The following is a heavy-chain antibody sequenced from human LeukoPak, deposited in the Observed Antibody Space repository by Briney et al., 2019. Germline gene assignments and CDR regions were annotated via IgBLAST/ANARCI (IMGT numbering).Heavy chain of an antibody. CDR3: ARGGGSSGWLPRYNWFDP. D-gene: IGHD6-19*01. V-gene: IGHV4-59*01. J-gene: IGHJ5*02. CDR1: GGSISSYY. CDR2: IYYSGST. Sequence: PSETLSLTCTVSGGSISSYYWSWIRQPPGKGLEWIGYIYYSGSTNYNPSLKSRVTISVDTSKNQFSLKLSSVTAADTAVYYCARGGGSSGWLPRYNWFDPWGQGTLVTVSS.